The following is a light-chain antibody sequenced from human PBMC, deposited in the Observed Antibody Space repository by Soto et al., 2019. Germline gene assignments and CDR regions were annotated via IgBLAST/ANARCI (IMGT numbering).Light chain of an antibody. CDR2: DVS. Sequence: QSALTQPRSVSGSPGQSVTISCTGTSSDVGGYNYVSWYQQHPGKAPKLMIYDVSKRPSGVPGRFSGSKSGNTASLTISGLQAEDEADYYCCSYAGSYNVVFGGGTKVTVL. CDR1: SSDVGGYNY. V-gene: IGLV2-11*01. J-gene: IGLJ2*01. CDR3: CSYAGSYNVV.